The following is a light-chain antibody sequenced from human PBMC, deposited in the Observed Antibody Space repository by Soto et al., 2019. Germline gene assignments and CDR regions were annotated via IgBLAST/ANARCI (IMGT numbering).Light chain of an antibody. CDR3: QQYGSLSWT. J-gene: IGKJ1*01. Sequence: EIVLTQSPGTLSLSPAERATLSFISSQSVSSSYLAWYQQKPGQAPRLLIYGASSRATGIPDRFSGSGSGTEFTLSISSLQSEDFAVYYCQQYGSLSWTFGQGTKVDIK. CDR1: QSVSSSY. CDR2: GAS. V-gene: IGKV3-20*01.